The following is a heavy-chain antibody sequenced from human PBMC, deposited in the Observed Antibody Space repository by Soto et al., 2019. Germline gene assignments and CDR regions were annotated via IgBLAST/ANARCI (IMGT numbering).Heavy chain of an antibody. D-gene: IGHD2-15*01. CDR1: GFTFTNYA. J-gene: IGHJ4*02. V-gene: IGHV3-23*01. CDR3: AKVGFQDSLFRY. CDR2: ISGSGDNT. Sequence: EVHLLESGGGLVQPGGSLRLSCAASGFTFTNYAMSWVRQAPGKGLEWVSAISGSGDNTYYADSVKGRFTISSDISKNTLYLQMNRLRAEDPAVYYCAKVGFQDSLFRYWGQGTLVNVSS.